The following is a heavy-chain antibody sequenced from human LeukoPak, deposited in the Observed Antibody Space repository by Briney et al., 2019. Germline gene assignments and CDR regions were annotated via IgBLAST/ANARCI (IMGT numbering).Heavy chain of an antibody. V-gene: IGHV6-1*01. Sequence: SQTLSLTCAISGDSVSSNSVTWNWIRQSPSRGLEWLGRTYYRSTWFNDYAVSVRGRITVNPDTSKNQFSLHLNSVTPEDTAVYYCARRLTQYDCFDPWGQGVLVTVSS. CDR2: TYYRSTWFN. CDR1: GDSVSSNSVT. J-gene: IGHJ5*02. CDR3: ARRLTQYDCFDP. D-gene: IGHD2-2*01.